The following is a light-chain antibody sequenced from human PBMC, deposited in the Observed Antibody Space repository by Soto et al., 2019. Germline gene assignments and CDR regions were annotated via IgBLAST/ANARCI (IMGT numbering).Light chain of an antibody. Sequence: QSALTQPPSASGSPGQSVTISCTGTSSDVGGYNYVSWYQQHPGKAPKLMIYEVSNRPSGVSYRFSGSKSGNTASLTVSALHAAEEADYYCSSYAASSTTLVFGGGTKLTVL. CDR2: EVS. J-gene: IGLJ2*01. CDR3: SSYAASSTTLV. V-gene: IGLV2-8*01. CDR1: SSDVGGYNY.